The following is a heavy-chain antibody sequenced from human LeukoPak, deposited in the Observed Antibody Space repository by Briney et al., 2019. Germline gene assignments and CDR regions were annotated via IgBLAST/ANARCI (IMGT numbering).Heavy chain of an antibody. CDR2: IYYSGST. CDR1: GGSISSYY. D-gene: IGHD4-11*01. Sequence: SETLSLTXTVSGGSISSYYWSWIRQPPGKGLEWIGYIYYSGSTNYNPSLKSRVTISVDTSKNQFSLKLSSVTAADTAVYYCARGNRRTVTIPTYNWFDPWGQGTLVTVSS. J-gene: IGHJ5*02. V-gene: IGHV4-59*01. CDR3: ARGNRRTVTIPTYNWFDP.